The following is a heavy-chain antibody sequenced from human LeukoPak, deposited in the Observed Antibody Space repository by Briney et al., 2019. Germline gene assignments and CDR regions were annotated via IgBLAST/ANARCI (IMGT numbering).Heavy chain of an antibody. D-gene: IGHD3-10*01. CDR3: ASLHGSGSGPYYFDY. CDR2: INTNTGNP. CDR1: GYTFTSYD. V-gene: IGHV7-4-1*02. Sequence: ASVTVSCKASGYTFTSYDINWVRQAPGQGLEWMGWINTNTGNPTYAQGFTGRFVFSLDTSVSTAYLQISSLKAEDTAVYYCASLHGSGSGPYYFDYWGQGTLVTVSS. J-gene: IGHJ4*02.